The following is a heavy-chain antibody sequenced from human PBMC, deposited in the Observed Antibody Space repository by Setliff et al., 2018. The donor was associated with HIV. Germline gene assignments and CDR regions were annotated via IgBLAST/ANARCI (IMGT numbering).Heavy chain of an antibody. J-gene: IGHJ6*03. CDR2: IYYSGSA. CDR1: GASDISYIW. CDR3: ARDGPLEGSYRYYYYYMDV. V-gene: IGHV4-4*02. D-gene: IGHD3-10*01. Sequence: SETLSLTCAVSGASDISYIWWSWVRQPPGKGLEWIGYIYYSGSAYYNPSLKSRFTISVDTSKNQFSLNLTSVTAADTAVYYCARDGPLEGSYRYYYYYMDVWGKGTTVTVSS.